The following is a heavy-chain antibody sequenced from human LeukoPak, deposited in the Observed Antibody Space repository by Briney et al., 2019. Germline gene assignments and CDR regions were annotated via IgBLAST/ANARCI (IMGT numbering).Heavy chain of an antibody. D-gene: IGHD6-13*01. Sequence: PGGSLRLSCAASGFTLSSYGMHWVGQAPGKGLEWVAVISYDGSNKYYADSVKGRFTISRDNSKNTLYLQMNSLRAEDTAVYYCAKPKQLVRSGYFDYWGQGTLVTVSS. V-gene: IGHV3-30*18. CDR2: ISYDGSNK. CDR3: AKPKQLVRSGYFDY. J-gene: IGHJ4*02. CDR1: GFTLSSYG.